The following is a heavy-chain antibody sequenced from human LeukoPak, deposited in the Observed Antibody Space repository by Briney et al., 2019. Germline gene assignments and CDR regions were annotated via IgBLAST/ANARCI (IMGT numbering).Heavy chain of an antibody. CDR2: MNPNSGNT. CDR1: GYTFTSYD. Sequence: ASVKVSCKASGYTFTSYDINWVRQATGQGLEWMGWMNPNSGNTGYAQKFQGRVTITRNTSISTAYMELSSLRSEDTAVYYCARECSSTSCYRVDGMDVWGQGTTVTVSS. V-gene: IGHV1-8*03. CDR3: ARECSSTSCYRVDGMDV. D-gene: IGHD2-2*01. J-gene: IGHJ6*02.